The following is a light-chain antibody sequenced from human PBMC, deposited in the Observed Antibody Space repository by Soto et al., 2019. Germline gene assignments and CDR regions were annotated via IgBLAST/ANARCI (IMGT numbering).Light chain of an antibody. V-gene: IGLV1-40*01. J-gene: IGLJ1*01. Sequence: QPVLTQPPSVSGAPGQRVSISCTGSTSNIGAPYDVHWYQHLPGTAPKLLLYGDNNRPSGVPDRFSGSKSGTSASLAITRLQAEDEADYYCQSYDISLHNYVFGTGTKLTVL. CDR1: TSNIGAPYD. CDR2: GDN. CDR3: QSYDISLHNYV.